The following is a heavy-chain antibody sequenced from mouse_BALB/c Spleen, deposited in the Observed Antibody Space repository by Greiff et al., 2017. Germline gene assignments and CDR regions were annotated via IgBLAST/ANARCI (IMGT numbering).Heavy chain of an antibody. D-gene: IGHD2-12*01. J-gene: IGHJ2*01. Sequence: EVQLQQSGAELVGPGALVKLSCKASGFNIKDYYMHWVKQRPEQGLEWIGWIDPENGNTIYDPKFQGKASITADTSSNTAYLQLSSLTSEDTAVYYCARSYYSLYYFDYWGQGTTLTVSS. CDR3: ARSYYSLYYFDY. CDR2: IDPENGNT. V-gene: IGHV14-1*02. CDR1: GFNIKDYY.